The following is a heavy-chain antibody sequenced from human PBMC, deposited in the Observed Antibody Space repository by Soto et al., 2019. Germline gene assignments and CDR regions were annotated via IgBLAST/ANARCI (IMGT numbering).Heavy chain of an antibody. CDR3: ARVPSPFDYYYAMDV. D-gene: IGHD3-16*01. V-gene: IGHV4-30-4*01. CDR2: IFSSGTT. Sequence: QVQLRESGPGLVMPSQTLSLTCTVSGDSISSGNKYWSWIRQPPGKGLEWIGYIFSSGTTYYNPSLKRRLNKSLDTSENQFSLKLTSLTDADTAVYYCARVPSPFDYYYAMDVWGQGTTVTVSS. CDR1: GDSISSGNKY. J-gene: IGHJ6*02.